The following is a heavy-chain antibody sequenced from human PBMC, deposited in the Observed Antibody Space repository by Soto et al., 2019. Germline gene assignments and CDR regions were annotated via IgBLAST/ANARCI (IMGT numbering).Heavy chain of an antibody. D-gene: IGHD2-15*01. CDR2: IFWNDAK. CDR1: GFSFSTTGAG. Sequence: QIALKASGPTLVKPSQTLTLTCTFSGFSFSTTGAGVCWIRQPPGKALECLALIFWNDAKRYSPSLRSRLTIIKDPSKNQVVLTRTNVDPVDTATYYCAYRRGGSSSGGNFDYWGQGTPVTVYS. CDR3: AYRRGGSSSGGNFDY. V-gene: IGHV2-5*01. J-gene: IGHJ4*02.